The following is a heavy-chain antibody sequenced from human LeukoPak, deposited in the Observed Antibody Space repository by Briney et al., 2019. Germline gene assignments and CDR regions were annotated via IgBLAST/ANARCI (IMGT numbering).Heavy chain of an antibody. D-gene: IGHD2-2*01. CDR2: ISSSSSYI. V-gene: IGHV3-21*01. CDR3: ARGCQYQLLIFLYYYMDV. CDR1: GFTFSSYS. J-gene: IGHJ6*03. Sequence: AGGSLRLSCAASGFTFSSYSMNWVRQAPGKGLEWVSSISSSSSYIYYADSVKGRFTISRDNAKNSLYLQMNSLRAEDTAVYYCARGCQYQLLIFLYYYMDVWGKGTTVTISS.